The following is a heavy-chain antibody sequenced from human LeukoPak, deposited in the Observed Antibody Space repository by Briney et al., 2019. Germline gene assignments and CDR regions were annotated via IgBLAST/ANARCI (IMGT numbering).Heavy chain of an antibody. CDR3: ASGFRGQLGYFDY. CDR1: GDSLSSYY. D-gene: IGHD1-1*01. Sequence: KASETLSLTCTVSGDSLSSYYLSWIRQPPGKGLEWTGYIHYSGSTNYNPSLKSRITISVDTSKNQFSLRLSSVTAADTALYYCASGFRGQLGYFDYWGQGTLVTVSS. V-gene: IGHV4-59*01. J-gene: IGHJ4*02. CDR2: IHYSGST.